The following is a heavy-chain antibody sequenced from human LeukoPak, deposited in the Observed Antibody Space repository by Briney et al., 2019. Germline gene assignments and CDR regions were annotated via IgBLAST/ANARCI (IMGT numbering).Heavy chain of an antibody. J-gene: IGHJ6*02. CDR2: ISYDGSNK. Sequence: GGSLRLSCAASGFTFSSYAMHWVRQAPGKGLEWVAVISYDGSNKYYADSVKGRFTISRDNSKNTLYLQMNSLRAEDTAVYHCAKDFSYSGSSYGMDVWGQGTTVTVSS. D-gene: IGHD1-26*01. CDR1: GFTFSSYA. V-gene: IGHV3-30*04. CDR3: AKDFSYSGSSYGMDV.